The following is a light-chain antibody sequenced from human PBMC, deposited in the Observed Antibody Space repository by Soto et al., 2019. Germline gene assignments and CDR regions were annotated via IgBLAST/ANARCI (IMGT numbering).Light chain of an antibody. CDR2: AAS. V-gene: IGKV1-39*01. CDR1: QSISSF. Sequence: DIQMTQSPSSLSASVGDRVTITCRASQSISSFLNWYQQKPGKAPKLLIYAASTLQSGVPSRFSGSVSGTDFTLTISCLQSEDFATYYCQQYYSYPTFGQGTRLEIK. J-gene: IGKJ5*01. CDR3: QQYYSYPT.